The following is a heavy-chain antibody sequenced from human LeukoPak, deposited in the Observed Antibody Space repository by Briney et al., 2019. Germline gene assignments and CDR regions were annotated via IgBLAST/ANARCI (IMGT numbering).Heavy chain of an antibody. D-gene: IGHD6-19*01. V-gene: IGHV6-1*01. J-gene: IGHJ2*01. CDR3: AREGAGDSSGWYYWYFDL. Sequence: SQTLSLTCAISGDSVSSNSAAWNWIRQSPSRGLEWLGRTYYRSKWYNDYAVSVKSRITINPDTSKNQFSLKLNSVTPEDTAVYYCAREGAGDSSGWYYWYFDLWGRGTLVTVSS. CDR1: GDSVSSNSAA. CDR2: TYYRSKWYN.